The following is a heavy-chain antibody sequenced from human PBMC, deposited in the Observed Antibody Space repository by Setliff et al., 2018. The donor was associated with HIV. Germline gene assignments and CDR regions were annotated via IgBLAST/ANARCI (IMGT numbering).Heavy chain of an antibody. V-gene: IGHV3-21*01. Sequence: PGESLKISCVASGFTFSSYSMNWVRQAPGKGLEWVSSISSSSSYISYADSVKGRFTISSDNAKNSLYLQMNSLRAEDRAVYYCARVTRSSWYYFDYWGQGTLVTVSS. CDR2: ISSSSSYI. D-gene: IGHD6-13*01. J-gene: IGHJ4*02. CDR3: ARVTRSSWYYFDY. CDR1: GFTFSSYS.